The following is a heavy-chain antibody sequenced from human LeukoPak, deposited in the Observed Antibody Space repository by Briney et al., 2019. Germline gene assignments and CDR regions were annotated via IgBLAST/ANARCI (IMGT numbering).Heavy chain of an antibody. CDR1: GGSIRSSYYY. CDR3: ARHYGP. J-gene: IGHJ5*02. D-gene: IGHD3-10*01. Sequence: SETLSLTCTVSGGSIRSSYYYWGWIRQPPGKGLEWIGSIYDSGSTYYNPSLKSRVTISVDTSKNQFSLKPNSVTAADTAAYYCARHYGPWGQGTLVTVSS. CDR2: IYDSGST. V-gene: IGHV4-39*01.